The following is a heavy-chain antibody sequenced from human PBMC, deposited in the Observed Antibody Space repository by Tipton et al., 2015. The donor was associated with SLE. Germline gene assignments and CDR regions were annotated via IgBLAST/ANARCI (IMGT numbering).Heavy chain of an antibody. CDR1: GGSLSSSNHY. CDR2: IYYFGNT. CDR3: ARQGRHGSGRGVYFDF. V-gene: IGHV4-39*07. D-gene: IGHD3-10*01. Sequence: TLSLTCSVSGGSLSSSNHYWNWISQSRGKGLEWIGSIYYFGNTYYNPSLESRVLISQDTANNPFSLSLQSVTTADTAVYFCARQGRHGSGRGVYFDFWGQGMLVTVSS. J-gene: IGHJ4*02.